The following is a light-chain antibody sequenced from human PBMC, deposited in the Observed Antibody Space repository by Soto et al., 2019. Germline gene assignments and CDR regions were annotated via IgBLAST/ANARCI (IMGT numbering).Light chain of an antibody. J-gene: IGKJ1*01. CDR3: QQSYSTLWT. Sequence: DIQMTQSPSSLSASVGDRVTITCRASQSISNLLNWYQQKPGKAPTLLIYAASRLQSGVPSRFSGSGSGKDFTLTISSLQPEDFATYYCQQSYSTLWTFGQGTKVEIK. V-gene: IGKV1-39*01. CDR2: AAS. CDR1: QSISNL.